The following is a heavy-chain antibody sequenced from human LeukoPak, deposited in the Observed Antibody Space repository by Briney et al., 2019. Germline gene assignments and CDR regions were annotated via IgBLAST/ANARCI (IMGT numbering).Heavy chain of an antibody. CDR1: GYTFTSYD. CDR2: MNPNSGNT. D-gene: IGHD5-12*01. V-gene: IGHV1-8*01. CDR3: FGNSGCEYGMDV. J-gene: IGHJ6*02. Sequence: ASVKVSCKASGYTFTSYDINWVRQATGQGLEWMGWMNPNSGNTGYAQKFQGRVTMTRNTSISTAYMELSSLRSEDTAVYYCFGNSGCEYGMDVWGQGTTVTVSS.